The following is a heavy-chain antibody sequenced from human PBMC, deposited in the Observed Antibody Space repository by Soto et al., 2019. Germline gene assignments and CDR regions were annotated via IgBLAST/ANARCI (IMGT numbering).Heavy chain of an antibody. Sequence: RGESLKISCKGSGYSFSTHWVGGVRQMPGKGLEWMGIIYPGDSDARYSPSFKGQVTISVDESTTTAFLQWSSLKASDTAMYFCARSQFDYVWGTSGYFDSWGQGTLVTVSS. CDR1: GYSFSTHW. J-gene: IGHJ4*02. D-gene: IGHD3-16*01. V-gene: IGHV5-51*01. CDR2: IYPGDSDA. CDR3: ARSQFDYVWGTSGYFDS.